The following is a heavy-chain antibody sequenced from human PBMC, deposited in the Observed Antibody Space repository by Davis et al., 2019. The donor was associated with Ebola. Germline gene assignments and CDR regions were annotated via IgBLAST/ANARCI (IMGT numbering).Heavy chain of an antibody. Sequence: SETLSLTCTVSGGSISSYYWSWIRQPAGKGLEWIGRIYTSGSTNYNPSLKSRVTMSVDTSKNQFSLKLSSVTAADTAVYYCARVGGRGSSRGLGMDVWGQGTTVTVSS. V-gene: IGHV4-4*07. D-gene: IGHD6-13*01. CDR1: GGSISSYY. CDR2: IYTSGST. J-gene: IGHJ6*02. CDR3: ARVGGRGSSRGLGMDV.